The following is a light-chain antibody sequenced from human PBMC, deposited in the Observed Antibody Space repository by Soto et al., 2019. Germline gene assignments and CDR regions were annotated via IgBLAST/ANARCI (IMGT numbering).Light chain of an antibody. CDR2: EGS. Sequence: QSALTQPASVSGSPGQSITISCTGTSSDVGSYNLVSWYQQHPGKAPKLMIYEGSKRPSGVSNRFSGSKSGNTASLTISGLQAEDEADYYCCSYAACSVVFGGGTQLTVL. CDR1: SSDVGSYNL. J-gene: IGLJ2*01. CDR3: CSYAACSVV. V-gene: IGLV2-23*01.